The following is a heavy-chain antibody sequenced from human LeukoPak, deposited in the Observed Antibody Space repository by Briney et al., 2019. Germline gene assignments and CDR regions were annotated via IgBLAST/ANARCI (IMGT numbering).Heavy chain of an antibody. CDR3: TSDQSGSYQFDY. Sequence: SETLSLTCTVSGGSISSGGYYWSWIRQHPRKGLEWLGYIYSSGITYYNPSLKSRVTISRDTSKNQFSLRLSSVTAADTAVYYCTSDQSGSYQFDYWGQGTLVTVSS. D-gene: IGHD1-26*01. CDR2: IYSSGIT. CDR1: GGSISSGGYY. J-gene: IGHJ4*02. V-gene: IGHV4-31*03.